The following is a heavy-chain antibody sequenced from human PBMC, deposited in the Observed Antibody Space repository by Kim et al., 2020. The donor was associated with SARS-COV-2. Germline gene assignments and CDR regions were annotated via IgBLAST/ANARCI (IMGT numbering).Heavy chain of an antibody. V-gene: IGHV1-69*13. CDR1: GGTFSSYA. CDR3: ARTEGGSDIVATMSDDYNWFDP. J-gene: IGHJ5*02. Sequence: SVKVSCKASGGTFSSYAISWVRQAPGQGLEWMGGIIPIFGTANYAQKFQGRVTITADESTSTAYMELSSLRSEDTAVYYCARTEGGSDIVATMSDDYNWFDPWGQGTLVTVSS. D-gene: IGHD5-12*01. CDR2: IIPIFGTA.